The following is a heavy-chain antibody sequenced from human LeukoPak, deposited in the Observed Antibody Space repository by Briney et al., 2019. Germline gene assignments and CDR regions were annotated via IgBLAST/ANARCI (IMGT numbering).Heavy chain of an antibody. J-gene: IGHJ4*02. CDR1: RFNFISSW. Sequence: GGSLRLSCAASRFNFISSWMSWVRQAPGKGLEWVANIKQDGSEKYYVDSVKGRFTISRDNAKNSLYLQINRLRAADTAVYYCASGHEYGWYQDHWGQGTLVTVSS. CDR3: ASGHEYGWYQDH. V-gene: IGHV3-7*01. CDR2: IKQDGSEK. D-gene: IGHD6-19*01.